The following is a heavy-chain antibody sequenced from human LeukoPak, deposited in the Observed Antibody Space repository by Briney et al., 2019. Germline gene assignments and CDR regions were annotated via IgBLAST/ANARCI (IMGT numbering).Heavy chain of an antibody. CDR2: ISYDGSNK. D-gene: IGHD3-22*01. J-gene: IGHJ4*02. V-gene: IGHV3-30-3*01. CDR3: ASTRYDSSGYYYSY. Sequence: GRSLRPSCAASGFTFSSYAMHWVRQAPGKGLEWVAVISYDGSNKYYADSVKGRFTISRDNSKNTLYLQMNSLRAEDTAVYYCASTRYDSSGYYYSYWGQGTLVTVSS. CDR1: GFTFSSYA.